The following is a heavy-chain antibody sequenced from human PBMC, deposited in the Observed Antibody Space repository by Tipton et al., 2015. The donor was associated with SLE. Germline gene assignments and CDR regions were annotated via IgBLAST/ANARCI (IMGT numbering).Heavy chain of an antibody. V-gene: IGHV3-48*01. CDR1: GYNFGSHP. CDR3: ARGFDY. CDR2: INTSPNII. Sequence: SLRLSCTGSGYNFGSHPMDWVRQAPGKGLEWVSYINTSPNIIYYSDSVKGRFTISRDNARNSLFLQMNSLRAEDTAVYYCARGFDYWGQGPLVTVSS. J-gene: IGHJ4*02.